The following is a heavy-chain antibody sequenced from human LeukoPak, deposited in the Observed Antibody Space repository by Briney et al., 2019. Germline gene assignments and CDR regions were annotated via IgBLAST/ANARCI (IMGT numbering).Heavy chain of an antibody. CDR3: ARRGAMVGGISRIRGAFDP. CDR1: GGSFSGYY. Sequence: ASETLSLTCAVYGGSFSGYYWSWIRQSPGKGLEWIGEINHSGSTNYNPSLKSRVTISVDTSKNQFFLNLSSVTAADTAVYYCARRGAMVGGISRIRGAFDPWGQGTLVTVSS. D-gene: IGHD3-10*01. J-gene: IGHJ5*02. CDR2: INHSGST. V-gene: IGHV4-34*01.